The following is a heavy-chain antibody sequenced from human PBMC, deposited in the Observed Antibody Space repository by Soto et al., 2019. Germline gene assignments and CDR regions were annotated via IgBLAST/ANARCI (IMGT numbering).Heavy chain of an antibody. CDR3: AIEDFSSGWANRGY. Sequence: QVQLVQSAAEVKKPGSSVKVSCKASGGTFSSYAISWVRQAPGQWLERMGGIIPIFGTANYAQKFQGRVTITADESTSKAYMELSSLRSEDTAVYECAIEDFSSGWANRGYWGQGTLVTVSS. V-gene: IGHV1-69*01. CDR2: IIPIFGTA. CDR1: GGTFSSYA. J-gene: IGHJ4*02. D-gene: IGHD6-19*01.